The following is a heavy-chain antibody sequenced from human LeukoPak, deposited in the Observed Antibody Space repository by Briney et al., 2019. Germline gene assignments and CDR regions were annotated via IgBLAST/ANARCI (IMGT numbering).Heavy chain of an antibody. CDR1: GGSFSGYY. V-gene: IGHV4-34*01. D-gene: IGHD6-19*01. CDR2: INHSGST. Sequence: PSETLSLTCAVYGGSFSGYYWSWIRQPPGKGLEWIGEINHSGSTNYNPSLKSRVTISVDTSKNQFSLKLSSVTAADTAVYYCACIAVAGTDYWGQGTPVTVSS. CDR3: ACIAVAGTDY. J-gene: IGHJ4*02.